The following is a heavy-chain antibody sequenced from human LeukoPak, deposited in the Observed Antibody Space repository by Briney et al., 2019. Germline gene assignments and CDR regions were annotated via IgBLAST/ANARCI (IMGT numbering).Heavy chain of an antibody. J-gene: IGHJ4*02. D-gene: IGHD2-15*01. CDR3: ARHPGGLYSDY. CDR2: IYYSGST. Sequence: TSETLSLTCTVSGGSISSSSYYWGWIRQPPGKGLEWIGSIYYSGSTYYNPSLKSRVTISVDTSKNQFSLKLSSVTAADTAVYYCARHPGGLYSDYWGQGTLVTVSS. V-gene: IGHV4-39*01. CDR1: GGSISSSSYY.